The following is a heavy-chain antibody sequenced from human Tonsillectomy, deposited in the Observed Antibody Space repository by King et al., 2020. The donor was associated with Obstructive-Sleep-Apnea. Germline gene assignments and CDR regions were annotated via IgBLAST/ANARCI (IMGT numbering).Heavy chain of an antibody. Sequence: QLQESGPGLVKPSQTLSLTCTVSGGSISSGGYYWRWIRQHPGKGLEWIANTYYSGNTYYNPSLKSPVSTLVDTSKNQFSLEVSSVTVADTAVYYCARVGSQDAFDIWGQGTMVTVSS. CDR3: ARVGSQDAFDI. V-gene: IGHV4-31*01. D-gene: IGHD1-14*01. J-gene: IGHJ3*02. CDR1: GGSISSGGYY. CDR2: TYYSGNT.